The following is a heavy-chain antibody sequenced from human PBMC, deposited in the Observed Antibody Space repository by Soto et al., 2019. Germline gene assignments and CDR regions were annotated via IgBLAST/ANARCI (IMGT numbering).Heavy chain of an antibody. J-gene: IGHJ6*02. CDR3: ARCGLDYGMDV. CDR1: DGSISSYY. D-gene: IGHD3-16*01. Sequence: PSETLSLTCTFSDGSISSYYWCWTRQPAGKGLEWIGRFYTTGKTNYNPSLQSRLTMSADTSRNQFSLNLTSVTAADTAVYYCARCGLDYGMDVWGQGTTVTVSS. V-gene: IGHV4-4*07. CDR2: FYTTGKT.